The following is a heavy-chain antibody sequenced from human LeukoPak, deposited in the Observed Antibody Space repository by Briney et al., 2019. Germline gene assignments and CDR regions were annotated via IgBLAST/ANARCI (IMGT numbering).Heavy chain of an antibody. CDR2: IWYDGSNK. J-gene: IGHJ5*02. CDR3: ARVGTMVRGVSFNWSDP. D-gene: IGHD3-10*01. CDR1: GFTFSSYG. Sequence: GGSLRLSCAASGFTFSSYGMHWVRQAPGKGLEWVAVIWYDGSNKYHADSVKGRFTISRDNAKNSLYLQMNSLRAEDTAVYYCARVGTMVRGVSFNWSDPWGQETLVTVSS. V-gene: IGHV3-33*01.